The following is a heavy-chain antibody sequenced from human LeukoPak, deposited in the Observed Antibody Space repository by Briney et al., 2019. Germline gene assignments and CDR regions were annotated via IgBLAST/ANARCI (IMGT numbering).Heavy chain of an antibody. CDR3: ARWLQDY. V-gene: IGHV3-33*01. Sequence: PGGSLRLSCVASGFTFRSYSMHWVRQAPGRGLEWVAVIWSDGSEKYYADSVKGRFTISRDNSNSTLFLQMHSLRGEDTAVYYCARWLQDYWGQGTLVTVSS. D-gene: IGHD6-19*01. CDR1: GFTFRSYS. CDR2: IWSDGSEK. J-gene: IGHJ4*02.